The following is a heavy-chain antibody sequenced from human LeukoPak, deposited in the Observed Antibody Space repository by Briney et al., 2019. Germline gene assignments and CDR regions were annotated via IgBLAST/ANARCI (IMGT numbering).Heavy chain of an antibody. CDR1: GGSISSYY. D-gene: IGHD2-15*01. CDR3: AREFYCSGGSCYGGWFDP. V-gene: IGHV4-59*01. J-gene: IGHJ5*02. Sequence: PSETLSLTCTVSGGSISSYYWSWIRQPPGKGLEWIGCIYYSGSTNYNPSLKSRVTISVDTSKNQFSLKLSSVTAADTAVYYCAREFYCSGGSCYGGWFDPWGQGTLVTVSS. CDR2: IYYSGST.